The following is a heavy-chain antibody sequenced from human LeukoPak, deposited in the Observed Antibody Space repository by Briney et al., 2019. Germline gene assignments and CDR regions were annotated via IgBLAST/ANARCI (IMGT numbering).Heavy chain of an antibody. V-gene: IGHV1-2*02. CDR2: INPNSGGT. J-gene: IGHJ4*02. D-gene: IGHD5-18*01. CDR3: ARVGYSYGYQVDY. Sequence: GASVKVSCKASGYTFTGYYMHCVRQAPGQGLEWMGWINPNSGGTNYAQKFQGRVTMTRDTSISTAYMELSRLRSDDTAVYYCARVGYSYGYQVDYWGQGTLVTVSS. CDR1: GYTFTGYY.